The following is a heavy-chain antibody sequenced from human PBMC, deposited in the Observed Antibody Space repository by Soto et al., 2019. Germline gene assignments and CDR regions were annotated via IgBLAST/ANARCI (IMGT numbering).Heavy chain of an antibody. CDR2: ISSSSSTI. V-gene: IGHV3-48*01. Sequence: PGGSLRLSCAASGFTFSSYWMHWVRQAPGKGLEWVSYISSSSSTIYYADSVKGRFTISRDNAKNSLYLQMNSLRAEDTAVYYCARGKTSVAGKYFQHWGQGTLVTVSS. CDR1: GFTFSSYW. J-gene: IGHJ1*01. CDR3: ARGKTSVAGKYFQH. D-gene: IGHD6-19*01.